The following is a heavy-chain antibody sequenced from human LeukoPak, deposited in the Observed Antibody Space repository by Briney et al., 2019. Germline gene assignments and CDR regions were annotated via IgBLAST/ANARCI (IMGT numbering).Heavy chain of an antibody. J-gene: IGHJ4*02. Sequence: GGSLRLSCAASGFTFSDYAMHWVRQAPGKGLEWVAVMSYDGSNKYYADSVKGRFTISRDNSKNTLYVQMNSLTSDDTAVYFCARQGSNSSGWYPVDDWGQGTLVTVSS. D-gene: IGHD6-19*01. CDR2: MSYDGSNK. CDR3: ARQGSNSSGWYPVDD. V-gene: IGHV3-30-3*01. CDR1: GFTFSDYA.